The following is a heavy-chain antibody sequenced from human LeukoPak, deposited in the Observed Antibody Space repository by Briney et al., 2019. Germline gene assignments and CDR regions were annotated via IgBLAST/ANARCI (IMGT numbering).Heavy chain of an antibody. J-gene: IGHJ4*02. CDR2: ISSSGSTI. CDR3: ARDRNPYDSSGYFDY. D-gene: IGHD3-22*01. V-gene: IGHV3-11*04. Sequence: GGSLRLSCAASGFTFSDYYMSWIRQPPGKGLEWVSYISSSGSTIYYADSVKGRFTIPRDNAKNSLYLQMNSLRAEDTAVYYCARDRNPYDSSGYFDYWGQGTLVTVSS. CDR1: GFTFSDYY.